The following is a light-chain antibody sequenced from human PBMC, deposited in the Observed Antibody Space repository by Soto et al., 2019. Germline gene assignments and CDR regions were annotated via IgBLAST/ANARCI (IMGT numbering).Light chain of an antibody. CDR3: QQRSNWPPEVT. Sequence: EIVLAQSPDTLSLSPGERATLSCRASQSVHSSLAWYQQKPGQAPRLLIYDASNRATGIPARFSGSGSGTDFTLTISSLEPEDFAVYYCQQRSNWPPEVTFGPGTKVDIK. V-gene: IGKV3-11*01. CDR2: DAS. CDR1: QSVHSS. J-gene: IGKJ3*01.